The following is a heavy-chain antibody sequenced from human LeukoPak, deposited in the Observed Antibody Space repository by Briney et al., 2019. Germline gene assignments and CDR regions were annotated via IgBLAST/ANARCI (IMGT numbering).Heavy chain of an antibody. CDR1: GFTFSSYG. CDR3: AKGSSSWYGGSYFDY. V-gene: IGHV3-30*18. Sequence: GGSLRLSCAASGFTFSSYGMHWVRQAPGKGLEWVAVISYDGSNKYYADSVKGRFTISRDNSKNTLYLQMNSLRAEDTAVYYCAKGSSSWYGGSYFDYWGQGTLVTASS. CDR2: ISYDGSNK. J-gene: IGHJ4*02. D-gene: IGHD6-13*01.